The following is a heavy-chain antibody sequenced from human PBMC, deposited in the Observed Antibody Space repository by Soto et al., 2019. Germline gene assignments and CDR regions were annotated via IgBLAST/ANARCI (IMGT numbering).Heavy chain of an antibody. CDR2: IYYSGST. Sequence: QVQLQESGPGLVKPSQTLSLTCTVSGGSISSGDYYWSWIRQPPGKGLEWIGYIYYSGSTYYNPSLKGRVTLSVDPSKNQFSLKLRSVTAADTAVYYCAIGITMVRGVILPYFQHWGQGTLVTVSS. V-gene: IGHV4-30-4*01. CDR3: AIGITMVRGVILPYFQH. J-gene: IGHJ1*01. CDR1: GGSISSGDYY. D-gene: IGHD3-10*01.